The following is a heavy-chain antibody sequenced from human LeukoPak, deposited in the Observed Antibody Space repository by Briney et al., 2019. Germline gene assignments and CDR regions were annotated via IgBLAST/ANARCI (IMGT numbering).Heavy chain of an antibody. CDR3: ARHGGFNTPIDY. CDR1: GGSISSYY. Sequence: PSETLSLTCSVSGGSISSYYWSWIRQPPGKGLEWIGYIYYSGSTNYNPSLKSRVTISVDTSKNQFSLKLSSVTAADTAVYYCARHGGFNTPIDYWGQGTLVTVSS. D-gene: IGHD2-15*01. J-gene: IGHJ4*02. V-gene: IGHV4-59*08. CDR2: IYYSGST.